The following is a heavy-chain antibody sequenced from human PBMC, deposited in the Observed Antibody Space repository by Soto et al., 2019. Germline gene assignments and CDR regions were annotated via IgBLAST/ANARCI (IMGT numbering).Heavy chain of an antibody. CDR3: ARDLGGLQWLVRGSPGD. J-gene: IGHJ4*02. CDR1: GFTFSSYS. CDR2: ISSSSSYI. V-gene: IGHV3-21*01. D-gene: IGHD6-19*01. Sequence: GGSLRLSCAASGFTFSSYSMNWVRQAPGKGLEWVSSISSSSSYIYYADSVKGRFTISRDNAKNSLYLQMNSLRAEDTAVYYCARDLGGLQWLVRGSPGDWGQGTLVTVSS.